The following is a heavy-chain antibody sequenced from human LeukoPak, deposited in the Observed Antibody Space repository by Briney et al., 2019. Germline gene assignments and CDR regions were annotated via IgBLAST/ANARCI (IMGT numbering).Heavy chain of an antibody. CDR2: IRYDGSNK. D-gene: IGHD3-3*01. CDR3: AKDRGVAYYFDY. CDR1: GFTFSSYG. Sequence: GGSLRLSCAASGFTFSSYGMHWVRQAPGKGLEWVAFIRYDGSNKYYADSVKGRFTISRDNSKNTLCLQMNSLRAEDTAVYYCAKDRGVAYYFDYWGQGTLVTVSS. J-gene: IGHJ4*02. V-gene: IGHV3-30*02.